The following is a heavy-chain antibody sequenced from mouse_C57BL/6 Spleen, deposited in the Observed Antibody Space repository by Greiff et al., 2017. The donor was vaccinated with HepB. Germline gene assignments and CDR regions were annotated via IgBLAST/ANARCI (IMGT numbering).Heavy chain of an antibody. D-gene: IGHD1-1*01. CDR1: GFSFTSYG. CDR3: ARNYYGSSYGFAY. CDR2: IWSGGST. Sequence: VKLQESGPGLVKPSQSLSITCTVSGFSFTSYGVHWVRQSPGKGLEWLGVIWSGGSTDYNAAFISRLSISKDNSKSQVFFKMNSLQADDTAIYYCARNYYGSSYGFAYWGQGTLVTVSA. V-gene: IGHV2-2*01. J-gene: IGHJ3*01.